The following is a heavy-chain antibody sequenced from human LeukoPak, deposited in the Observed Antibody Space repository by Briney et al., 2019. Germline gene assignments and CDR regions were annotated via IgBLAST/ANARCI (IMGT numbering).Heavy chain of an antibody. J-gene: IGHJ6*02. V-gene: IGHV4-34*01. Sequence: PSETLSLTCAVYGGSFSGYYWSWIRQPPGKGLEWIGEINHSGSTNYNPSLKSRVTTSVDTSKNQFSLKLSSVTAADTAVYYCARASPRVHLEWLFGQSGPVYYYGMDVWGQGTTVTVSS. CDR3: ARASPRVHLEWLFGQSGPVYYYGMDV. D-gene: IGHD3-3*01. CDR2: INHSGST. CDR1: GGSFSGYY.